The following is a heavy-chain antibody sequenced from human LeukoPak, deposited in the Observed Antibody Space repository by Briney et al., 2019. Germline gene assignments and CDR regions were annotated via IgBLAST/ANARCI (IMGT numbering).Heavy chain of an antibody. CDR3: AILAPPYYYDSSVPDY. Sequence: SETLSLTCAVYGGSFSGYYWSWIRQPPGKGLEWIGEINHSGSTNYNPSLKSRVTISVDTSKNQFSLKLSSVTAADTAVYYCAILAPPYYYDSSVPDYGGKETLVPFPS. CDR1: GGSFSGYY. D-gene: IGHD3-22*01. V-gene: IGHV4-34*01. CDR2: INHSGST. J-gene: IGHJ4*02.